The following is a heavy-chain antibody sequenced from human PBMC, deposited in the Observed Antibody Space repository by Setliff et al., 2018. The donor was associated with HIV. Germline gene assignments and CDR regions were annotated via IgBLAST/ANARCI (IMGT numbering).Heavy chain of an antibody. D-gene: IGHD2-2*01. CDR1: GFTFSTYA. CDR3: ARWGRGSTSGFDY. V-gene: IGHV3-23*01. CDR2: LSANAAYT. Sequence: GGSLRLSCAASGFTFSTYAMTWVRQAPGKGLEWVSTLSANAAYTFYTDSVRGRFTISRDNAQDTLYLQMNSLRAEDTAMYYCARWGRGSTSGFDYWGQGTQVTVSS. J-gene: IGHJ4*02.